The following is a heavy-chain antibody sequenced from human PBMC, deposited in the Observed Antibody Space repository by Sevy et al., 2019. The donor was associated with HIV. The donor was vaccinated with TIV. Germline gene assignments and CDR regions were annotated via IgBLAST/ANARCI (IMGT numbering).Heavy chain of an antibody. CDR2: ISYDGSNK. V-gene: IGHV3-30*18. CDR3: AKVDY. J-gene: IGHJ4*02. CDR1: GFTFSSYG. Sequence: GGSLRLSCASSGFTFSSYGMHWVRQAPGKGLEWVAVISYDGSNKYYADSVKGRFTISRDNSKNTLYLQMNSLRAEDTAVYYCAKVDYWGQGTLVTVSS.